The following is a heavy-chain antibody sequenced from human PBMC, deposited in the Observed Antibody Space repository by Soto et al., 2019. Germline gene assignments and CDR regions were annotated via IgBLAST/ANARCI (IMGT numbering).Heavy chain of an antibody. CDR2: INHSGST. D-gene: IGHD4-17*01. CDR1: GGSFSGYY. V-gene: IGHV4-34*01. CDR3: ARRDYGDSD. J-gene: IGHJ4*02. Sequence: RSLTCAVYGGSFSGYYWSWIRQPPGKGLEWIGEINHSGSTNYNPSLKSRVTISVDTSKNQFSLKLSSVTAADTAVYYCARRDYGDSDWGQGTLVTVSS.